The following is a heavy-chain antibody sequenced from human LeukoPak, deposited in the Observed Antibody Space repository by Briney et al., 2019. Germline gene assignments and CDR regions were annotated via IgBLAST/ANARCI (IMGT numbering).Heavy chain of an antibody. V-gene: IGHV4-59*01. CDR2: IYYSGST. D-gene: IGHD6-13*01. CDR1: GGSISSYY. J-gene: IGHJ6*02. CDR3: SSIAAGYGMDV. Sequence: SETLSHTCTVSGGSISSYYWSWIRQPPGKGLEWIGYIYYSGSTNYNPSLKSRVTISVDTSKDQFSLKPSSVAAADTAVYYCSSIAAGYGMDVWGQGSTFTVSS.